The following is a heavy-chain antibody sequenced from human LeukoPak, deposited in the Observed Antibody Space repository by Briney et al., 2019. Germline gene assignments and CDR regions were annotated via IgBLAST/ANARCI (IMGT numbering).Heavy chain of an antibody. D-gene: IGHD3-10*01. CDR1: GGSISSYY. V-gene: IGHV4-59*12. CDR3: ARDHHSFGELYFGY. J-gene: IGHJ4*02. Sequence: SETLSLTCTVSGGSISSYYWSWIRQPPGKGLEWIGYIYYSGSTYYNPSLKSRVTISVDTSKNQFSLKLSSVTAADTAVYYCARDHHSFGELYFGYWGQGTLVTVSS. CDR2: IYYSGST.